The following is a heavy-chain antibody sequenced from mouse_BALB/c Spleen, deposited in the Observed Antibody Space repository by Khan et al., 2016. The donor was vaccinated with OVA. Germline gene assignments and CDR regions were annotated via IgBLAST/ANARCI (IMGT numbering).Heavy chain of an antibody. CDR3: ARHGYGKGEAMDL. V-gene: IGHV5-12*02. Sequence: EVELVESGGGLVQPGGSLKLSCVTSGFTFSDYYMYWFRQTPEKRLEWVAYISNIGGNTYYPDTVKGRFTISRDNARNTLYLQMSRLKSEDSVMYYWARHGYGKGEAMDLWGQGTSVTVSS. CDR1: GFTFSDYY. D-gene: IGHD2-1*01. J-gene: IGHJ4*01. CDR2: ISNIGGNT.